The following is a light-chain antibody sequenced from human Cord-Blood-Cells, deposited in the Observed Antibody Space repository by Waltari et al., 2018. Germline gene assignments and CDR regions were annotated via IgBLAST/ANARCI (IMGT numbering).Light chain of an antibody. V-gene: IGLV2-23*01. CDR2: EGS. Sequence: QSALTQPASVSGSPGQSSTIPCTGNSSDVGSYNLVSWYQQHPGKAPKLMIYEGSKRPSGVSNRFSVSKSGNTASLTISGLQAEDEADYYCCSYAGSSSVVFGGGTKLTVL. J-gene: IGLJ2*01. CDR3: CSYAGSSSVV. CDR1: SSDVGSYNL.